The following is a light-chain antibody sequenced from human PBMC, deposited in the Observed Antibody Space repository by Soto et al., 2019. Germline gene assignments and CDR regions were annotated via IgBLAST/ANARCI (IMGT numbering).Light chain of an antibody. CDR1: QDVGKW. CDR2: GES. V-gene: IGKV1-12*01. Sequence: DIQMTMSPPPVPGSVGDRVTSTCRASQDVGKWLAWYQQKPGKAPTLLIHGESSLQSGVPQRYSGSGYGTDLTLTISRLQPEDFATYYCQQANSFPITCGQGTQLEI. J-gene: IGKJ5*01. CDR3: QQANSFPIT.